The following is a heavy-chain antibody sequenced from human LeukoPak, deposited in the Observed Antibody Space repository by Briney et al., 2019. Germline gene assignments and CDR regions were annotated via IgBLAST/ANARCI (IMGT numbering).Heavy chain of an antibody. CDR2: INPNTGGT. CDR1: GYTFTDYY. V-gene: IGHV1-2*02. Sequence: ASVKVSCKTSGYTFTDYYIHWVRQAPGQGPEWLGWINPNTGGTRYAQRFQDRVTVTRDTSISTAYLEMRSLRSDDTAVYYCARDPYCSTTSCYPFFHNWGQGTLVTVSS. CDR3: ARDPYCSTTSCYPFFHN. D-gene: IGHD2-2*01. J-gene: IGHJ4*02.